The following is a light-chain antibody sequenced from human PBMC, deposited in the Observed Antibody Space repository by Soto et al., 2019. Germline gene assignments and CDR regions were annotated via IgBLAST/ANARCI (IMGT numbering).Light chain of an antibody. CDR1: QSVRSSY. CDR3: QQYGRSPPFT. Sequence: ELVLTQSPGTLSLSPGERATLSCRASQSVRSSYLAWYQQKPGQAPRLLIYGASNRATGIPDRFSGSGSGTDLTLTISRLEPEDFAVYFCQQYGRSPPFTFGQGTKVEIK. CDR2: GAS. J-gene: IGKJ2*01. V-gene: IGKV3-20*01.